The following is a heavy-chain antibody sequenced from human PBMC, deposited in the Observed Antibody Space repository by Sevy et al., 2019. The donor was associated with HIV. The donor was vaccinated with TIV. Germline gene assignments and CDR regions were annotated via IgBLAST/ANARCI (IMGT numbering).Heavy chain of an antibody. D-gene: IGHD5-18*01. CDR1: GFTFSNYA. CDR2: INNGGST. CDR3: ASWYTTMITDLDY. J-gene: IGHJ4*02. Sequence: GGSLRLSCGASGFTFSNYAMSWVRQAPGKGPEWVSGINNGGSTYYTDSVKGRFTISRDNSKKMVFLQMNSLSAEETAVYYCASWYTTMITDLDYWGQGALVTVSS. V-gene: IGHV3-23*01.